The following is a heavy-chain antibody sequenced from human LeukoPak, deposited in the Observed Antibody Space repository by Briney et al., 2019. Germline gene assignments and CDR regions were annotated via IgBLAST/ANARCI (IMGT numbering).Heavy chain of an antibody. CDR1: GGSVSSGSYY. CDR2: IYYSGST. Sequence: SETLSLTCTVSGGSVSSGSYYWSWIRQPPGKGLEWIGYIYYSGSTNYNPSLKSRVTISVDTSKNQFSLKLSSVTAADTAVYYCARAVLMVNARRPKYYFDYWGQGTLVTVSS. D-gene: IGHD2-8*01. J-gene: IGHJ4*02. V-gene: IGHV4-61*01. CDR3: ARAVLMVNARRPKYYFDY.